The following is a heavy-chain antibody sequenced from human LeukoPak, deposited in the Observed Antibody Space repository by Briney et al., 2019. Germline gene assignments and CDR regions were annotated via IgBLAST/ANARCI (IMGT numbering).Heavy chain of an antibody. CDR2: IYYTGST. V-gene: IGHV4-30-4*01. CDR1: GGSINSGDSQ. CDR3: ARESNINNWFDP. D-gene: IGHD2/OR15-2a*01. J-gene: IGHJ5*02. Sequence: SETLSLTCTVSGGSINSGDSQWSWIRQPPGKGLEWIGYIYYTGSTYYNPSLKSRVTISVDTSKNQFSLNLSSVSAADTAVYYCARESNINNWFDPWGQGTLVTVSS.